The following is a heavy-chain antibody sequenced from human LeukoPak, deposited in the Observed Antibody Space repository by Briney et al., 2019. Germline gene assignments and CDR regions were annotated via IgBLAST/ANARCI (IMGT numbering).Heavy chain of an antibody. D-gene: IGHD1-26*01. V-gene: IGHV1-2*04. CDR2: INPNSGGT. Sequence: ASVKVSCKASGYTFTGYYMHWVRQAPGQGLEWMGWINPNSGGTNYAQKFQGWVTMTRDTSISTAYMELSRLRSDDTAVYYCARWEPGNYYYGMDVWGKGTTVTVSS. J-gene: IGHJ6*04. CDR1: GYTFTGYY. CDR3: ARWEPGNYYYGMDV.